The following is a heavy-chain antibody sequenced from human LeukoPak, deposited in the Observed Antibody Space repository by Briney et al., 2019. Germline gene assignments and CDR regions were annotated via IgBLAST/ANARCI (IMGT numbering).Heavy chain of an antibody. CDR1: GFSFSSYS. V-gene: IGHV3-21*01. Sequence: PGGSLRLSCAASGFSFSSYSMNWVRQAPGKGLEWVSSISSSGSYIYYADSVKGRFTISRDNAKKSLYLQMNSLRAEDTAVYYCARVSYYDILSGYYGEDFDYWGQGILVTVSS. D-gene: IGHD3-9*01. J-gene: IGHJ4*02. CDR3: ARVSYYDILSGYYGEDFDY. CDR2: ISSSGSYI.